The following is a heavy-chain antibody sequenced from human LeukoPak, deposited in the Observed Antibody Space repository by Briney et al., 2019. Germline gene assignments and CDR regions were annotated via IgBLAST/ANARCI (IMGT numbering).Heavy chain of an antibody. Sequence: GGSLRLSCAASGFTFSSYSMNWVRQAPGKGLESVSSISSSTNYINYADSVKGRFTISRDNAKNSLYLQMNSLRVEDTAVYYCARDRAHWFDPWGQGTLVTVSS. D-gene: IGHD3-10*01. J-gene: IGHJ5*02. CDR2: ISSSTNYI. CDR1: GFTFSSYS. CDR3: ARDRAHWFDP. V-gene: IGHV3-21*01.